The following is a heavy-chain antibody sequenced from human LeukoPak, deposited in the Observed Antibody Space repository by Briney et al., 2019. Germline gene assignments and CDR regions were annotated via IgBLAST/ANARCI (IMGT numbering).Heavy chain of an antibody. D-gene: IGHD3-22*01. CDR1: GYSINSGYC. V-gene: IGHV4-38-2*01. CDR2: IDHSGNT. J-gene: IGHJ4*02. Sequence: PSETLSLTCAVSGYSINSGYCWGWIRQPPGKGLEWIGGIDHSGNTHYNPSLKNRVTISVDTSKNDFSLKLSSVTATDTAVYYCARVPHSVEGSMKAVFIHYFDYWGRGSLVTVSS. CDR3: ARVPHSVEGSMKAVFIHYFDY.